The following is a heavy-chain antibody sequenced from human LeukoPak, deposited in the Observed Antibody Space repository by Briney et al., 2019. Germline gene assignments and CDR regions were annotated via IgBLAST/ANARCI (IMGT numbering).Heavy chain of an antibody. Sequence: PSETLSLTCAVYGGSFSGYYWSWIRQPPGKGLEWIGEINHSGSTNYNPSLKSRVTISVDTSKNQFSLRLSSVTAADTAVYYCARVNINNWHSCDYWGQGTLVTVSS. D-gene: IGHD1-1*01. CDR3: ARVNINNWHSCDY. J-gene: IGHJ4*02. CDR1: GGSFSGYY. V-gene: IGHV4-34*01. CDR2: INHSGST.